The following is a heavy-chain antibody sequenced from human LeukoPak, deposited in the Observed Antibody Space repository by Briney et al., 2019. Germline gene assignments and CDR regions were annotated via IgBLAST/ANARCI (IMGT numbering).Heavy chain of an antibody. V-gene: IGHV3-21*01. CDR3: ARSQWFGEYDY. Sequence: GGSLRLSCAASGFTFSSYAMSWVHQAPGKGLEWVSSISSSSSYIYYADSVKGRFTISRDNAKNSLDLQMNSLRAEDTAVYYCARSQWFGEYDYWGQGTLVTVSS. D-gene: IGHD3-10*01. CDR1: GFTFSSYA. J-gene: IGHJ4*02. CDR2: ISSSSSYI.